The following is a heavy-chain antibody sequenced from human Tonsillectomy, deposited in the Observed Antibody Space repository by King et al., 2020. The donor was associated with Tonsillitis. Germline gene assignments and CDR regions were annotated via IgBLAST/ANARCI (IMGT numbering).Heavy chain of an antibody. CDR3: ARGRCVSPWGGSGSSYFDL. J-gene: IGHJ4*02. CDR1: GGSISTYY. CDR2: IYYSGST. Sequence: VQLQESGPGLVKPSETLSLTCTVSGGSISTYYWSWIRQPPGKGLDWIGYIYYSGSTNYNPSLKSRVTISVDTSKNQFSLKLSSVTAADAAASYCARGRCVSPWGGSGSSYFDLWGQGTLVTVSS. D-gene: IGHD3-10*01. V-gene: IGHV4-59*01.